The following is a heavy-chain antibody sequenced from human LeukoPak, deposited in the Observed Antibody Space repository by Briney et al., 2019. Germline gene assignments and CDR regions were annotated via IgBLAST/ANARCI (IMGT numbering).Heavy chain of an antibody. CDR1: GFTFSSYA. J-gene: IGHJ2*01. Sequence: GRSLRLSCAASGFTFSSYAMHWVRQAPGKGLEWVAVISYDGSNKYYADSVKGRFTISRDNSKNTLYLQMNSLRAEDTAVYYCVRGEYYYDSSGRGFDLWGRGTLVTVSS. V-gene: IGHV3-30-3*01. CDR3: VRGEYYYDSSGRGFDL. D-gene: IGHD3-22*01. CDR2: ISYDGSNK.